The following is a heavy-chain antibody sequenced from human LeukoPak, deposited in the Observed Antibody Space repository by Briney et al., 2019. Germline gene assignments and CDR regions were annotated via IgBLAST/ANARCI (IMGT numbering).Heavy chain of an antibody. V-gene: IGHV3-21*01. Sequence: NPGGSLRLSCAASGFNFNSYGMHWVRQAPGKGLEWVSSISSSSSYIYYADSVKGRFTISRDNAKNSLYLQMNSLRAEDTAVYYCASPPRPAVAGTIYDYWGQGTLVTVSS. CDR3: ASPPRPAVAGTIYDY. D-gene: IGHD6-19*01. J-gene: IGHJ4*02. CDR2: ISSSSSYI. CDR1: GFNFNSYG.